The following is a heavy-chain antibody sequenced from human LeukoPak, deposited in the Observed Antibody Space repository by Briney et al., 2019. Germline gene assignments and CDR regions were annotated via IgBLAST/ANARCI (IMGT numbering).Heavy chain of an antibody. CDR2: IYYSGST. D-gene: IGHD3-10*01. Sequence: SETLSLICTVSGGSISSGDYYWSWIRQPPGKGLGWIGNIYYSGSTYYNPSLKSRVTISVDTSKNQFPLKRSSVSAPDTAVYYCARDPRGFGAGQALFDPCGQGSLVTVSS. V-gene: IGHV4-30-4*01. CDR3: ARDPRGFGAGQALFDP. J-gene: IGHJ5*02. CDR1: GGSISSGDYY.